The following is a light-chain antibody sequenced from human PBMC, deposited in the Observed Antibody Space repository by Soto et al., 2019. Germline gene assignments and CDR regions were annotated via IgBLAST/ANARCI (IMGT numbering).Light chain of an antibody. CDR1: QSVSNN. CDR2: DAS. Sequence: EIVMTQSPATLSMSPGVRATLSCRASQSVSNNLAWYQQKPGQAPRLLMYDASTRATGIPARFSGGGSGMEFTLTISSLQSEDFAVYYCQQYNNWPLYSFGQGTRLEIK. J-gene: IGKJ2*03. V-gene: IGKV3-15*01. CDR3: QQYNNWPLYS.